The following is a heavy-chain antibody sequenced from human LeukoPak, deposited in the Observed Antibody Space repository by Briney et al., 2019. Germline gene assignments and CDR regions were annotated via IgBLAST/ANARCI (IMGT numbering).Heavy chain of an antibody. J-gene: IGHJ4*02. CDR1: GITFRSYG. D-gene: IGHD3-22*01. CDR2: ISGSGDNT. V-gene: IGHV3-23*01. Sequence: GGSLRLSCAAFGITFRSYGMHWVRQAPGKGLEWVSGISGSGDNTYYADSVKGRFTISRDNSKNTLYVQVNSLGTEDTAAYYCAKGSYYDSSGSFYFDYWGQGTLVTVSS. CDR3: AKGSYYDSSGSFYFDY.